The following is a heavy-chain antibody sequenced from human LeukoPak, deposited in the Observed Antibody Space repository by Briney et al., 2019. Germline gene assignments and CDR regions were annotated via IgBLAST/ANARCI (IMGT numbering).Heavy chain of an antibody. Sequence: GGSLRLSCAASGFTFSSYAMHWVRQAPGKGLEWVAVISYDGSNKYYADSVKGRFTISRDNSKNTLYLQMNSLRAEDTAVYYCARPLDFWSGFLDYWGQGTLVTVSS. V-gene: IGHV3-30*04. J-gene: IGHJ4*02. CDR1: GFTFSSYA. D-gene: IGHD3-3*01. CDR2: ISYDGSNK. CDR3: ARPLDFWSGFLDY.